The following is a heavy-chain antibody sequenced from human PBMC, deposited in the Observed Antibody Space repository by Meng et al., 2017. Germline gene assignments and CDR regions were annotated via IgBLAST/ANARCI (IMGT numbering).Heavy chain of an antibody. CDR1: GFTFSGSA. V-gene: IGHV3-73*01. D-gene: IGHD3-10*01. CDR2: IRSKANSYAT. Sequence: GESLKISCAASGFTFSGSAMDWVRQASGKGLEWVGRIRSKANSYATAYAASMKGRFIISRDDSKNKAYLQLNSLEAEDTAVYYCMRRFGEGDDDWGQGTLVTVSS. CDR3: MRRFGEGDDD. J-gene: IGHJ4*02.